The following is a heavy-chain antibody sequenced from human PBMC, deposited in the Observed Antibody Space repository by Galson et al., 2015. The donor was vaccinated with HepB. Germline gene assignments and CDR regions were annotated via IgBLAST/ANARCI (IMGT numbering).Heavy chain of an antibody. Sequence: SLRLSCAASGFTFSSYAMHWVRQAPGKGLEWVALISYDGSNKYYADSVKGRFTISRDNSKNTLYLQMNSLRAEDTAVYYCARGPLGYGDYGEFIIRDYYYYGMDVWGQGTTVTVSS. D-gene: IGHD4-17*01. J-gene: IGHJ6*02. V-gene: IGHV3-30-3*01. CDR3: ARGPLGYGDYGEFIIRDYYYYGMDV. CDR1: GFTFSSYA. CDR2: ISYDGSNK.